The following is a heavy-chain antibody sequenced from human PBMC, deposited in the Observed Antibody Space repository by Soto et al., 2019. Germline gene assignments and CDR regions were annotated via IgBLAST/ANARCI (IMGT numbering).Heavy chain of an antibody. CDR2: IDNSGST. V-gene: IGHV4-4*07. Sequence: SETLSLTCTVSGGSISNYFCNWIRQPAGKGLEWIGRIDNSGSTNYNPSLKSRITMSADTSRNQFSLKLNSVTAADTAVYYCARGGQDFWSGPFDYWGQGAMVTVSS. CDR3: ARGGQDFWSGPFDY. CDR1: GGSISNYF. D-gene: IGHD3-3*01. J-gene: IGHJ4*02.